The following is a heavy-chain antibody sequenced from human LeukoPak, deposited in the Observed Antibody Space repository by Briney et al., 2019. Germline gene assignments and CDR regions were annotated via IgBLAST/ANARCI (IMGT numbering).Heavy chain of an antibody. CDR1: GFTFSSYA. D-gene: IGHD3-3*02. CDR3: VKLSLYFDY. V-gene: IGHV3-64D*06. Sequence: GGSLRLSCSASGFTFSSYAMHWVRQAPGKGLEYVSAIRSNGGSTYYADSVKGRFTISRDNSKNTLYLQMSSLRAEDTAVYYCVKLSLYFDYWGQGTLVTVSS. J-gene: IGHJ4*02. CDR2: IRSNGGST.